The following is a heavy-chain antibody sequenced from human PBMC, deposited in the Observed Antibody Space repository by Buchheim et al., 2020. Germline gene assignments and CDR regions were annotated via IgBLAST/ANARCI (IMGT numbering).Heavy chain of an antibody. J-gene: IGHJ6*02. CDR1: GFTFSSYG. CDR2: IWYDGSNK. V-gene: IGHV3-33*01. Sequence: QVQLVESGGGVVQPGRSLRLSCAASGFTFSSYGMHWVRQAPGKGLEWVAVIWYDGSNKYYADSVKGRFTISRDNSKNTLYLQMNSLRAEDTAVYYCARDLLAAAGEGYGMDVWGQGT. D-gene: IGHD6-13*01. CDR3: ARDLLAAAGEGYGMDV.